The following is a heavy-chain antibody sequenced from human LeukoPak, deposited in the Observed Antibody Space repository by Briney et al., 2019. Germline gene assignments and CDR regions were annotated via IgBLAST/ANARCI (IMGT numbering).Heavy chain of an antibody. CDR2: ISSSSSTI. D-gene: IGHD3-10*01. J-gene: IGHJ4*02. Sequence: PSETLSLTCTVSGGSISSSDFYWGWIRQPPGKGLEWVSYISSSSSTIYYADSVKGRFTISRDNAKNSLYLQMNSLRAEDTALYYCAKDEWFDYYGSGSLGYWGQGTLVTVSS. V-gene: IGHV3-11*01. CDR3: AKDEWFDYYGSGSLGY. CDR1: GGSISSSDFY.